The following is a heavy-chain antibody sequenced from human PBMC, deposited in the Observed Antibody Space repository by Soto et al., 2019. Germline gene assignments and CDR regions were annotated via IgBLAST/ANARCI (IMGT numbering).Heavy chain of an antibody. D-gene: IGHD1-26*01. CDR3: AHRREGAGGRDEAFYI. Sequence: QITLKESGPTLVEPTQTLTLTCIFSGFSLSSNGVGVGWISQAPGKSLEWLALIYWDDDKRYSPSLKTRLTIIKDTSKHPVVHIMTNMDPVDTATYYCAHRREGAGGRDEAFYIWGQRTVVTV. CDR2: IYWDDDK. V-gene: IGHV2-5*02. CDR1: GFSLSSNGVG. J-gene: IGHJ3*02.